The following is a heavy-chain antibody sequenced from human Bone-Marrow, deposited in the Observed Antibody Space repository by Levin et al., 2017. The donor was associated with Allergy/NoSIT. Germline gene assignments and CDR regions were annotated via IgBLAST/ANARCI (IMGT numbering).Heavy chain of an antibody. CDR1: GYTFSNFD. CDR2: MNPNTGNI. CDR3: ARSVAGRGI. V-gene: IGHV1-8*02. Sequence: ASVKVSCKASGYTFSNFDINWVRQATGQGLEWMGWMNPNTGNIAYAQKFQGRLSITTDNSISTAYMELNSLTSEDTAIYYCARSVAGRGIWGQGTKVTVSS. D-gene: IGHD6-19*01. J-gene: IGHJ3*02.